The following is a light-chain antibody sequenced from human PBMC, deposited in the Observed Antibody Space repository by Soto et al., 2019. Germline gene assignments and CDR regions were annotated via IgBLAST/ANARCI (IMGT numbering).Light chain of an antibody. V-gene: IGLV2-14*01. CDR3: NSYTSTSTSV. CDR1: SSDIGGYNY. Sequence: QSALTQPASVSGSPGQSITISCTGTSSDIGGYNYVSWYQQHPGKAPKLMIYDVSNRPSGISNRFSGSKSGNTASLTISGLQAEDDAGYYCNSYTSTSTSVFGGGTKLTVL. CDR2: DVS. J-gene: IGLJ2*01.